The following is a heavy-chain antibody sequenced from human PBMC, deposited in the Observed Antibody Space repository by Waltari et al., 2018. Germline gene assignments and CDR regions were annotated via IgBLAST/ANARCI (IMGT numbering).Heavy chain of an antibody. J-gene: IGHJ4*02. CDR1: GDLVTSTSYY. D-gene: IGHD5-18*01. Sequence: QVQLQESDPGLLKPSETLSLTCSVSGDLVTSTSYYWTWIRRPPGKGLEWIGYVYSSGKTKYTPSLKSRVTISLDASMNQFSLTLNFLTAADTAVYYCGRAHWPVDSSSRIDSWGQGAVVTISS. V-gene: IGHV4-61*01. CDR3: GRAHWPVDSSSRIDS. CDR2: VYSSGKT.